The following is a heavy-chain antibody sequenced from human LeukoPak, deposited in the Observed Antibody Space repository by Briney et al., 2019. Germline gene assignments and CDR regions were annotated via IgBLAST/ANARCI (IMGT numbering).Heavy chain of an antibody. D-gene: IGHD5-12*01. J-gene: IGHJ3*02. Sequence: GASVKVSCKASGYTFTGHYMHWVRQASGQGLEWMGWIYPKSGGTNYAQKFQSRVTMTRDTSITTAFMELNILKSDDTAVYYCMRDGYSGGAFDIWGQGTMVTVSS. CDR1: GYTFTGHY. CDR2: IYPKSGGT. CDR3: MRDGYSGGAFDI. V-gene: IGHV1-2*02.